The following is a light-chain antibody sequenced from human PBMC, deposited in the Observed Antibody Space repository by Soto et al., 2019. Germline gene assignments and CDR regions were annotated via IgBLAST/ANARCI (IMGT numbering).Light chain of an antibody. V-gene: IGKV3-20*01. CDR3: QQYGSSPLT. J-gene: IGKJ4*01. CDR2: GAS. Sequence: EIVLTQSPGTLSLSPGERATLSCTASQSVSSSYLAWYQQKPGQAPRLLIYGASSRSTGIPDRFSGSGSGTDVTLIISRLEPEDFAVYYCQQYGSSPLTFGVGTKEEIK. CDR1: QSVSSSY.